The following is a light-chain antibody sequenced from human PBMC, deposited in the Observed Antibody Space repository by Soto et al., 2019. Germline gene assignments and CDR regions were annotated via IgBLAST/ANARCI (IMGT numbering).Light chain of an antibody. CDR1: QSVSSSY. CDR2: GAS. Sequence: EIVLTQSPGTVSLSPGEGATLSCMASQSVSSSYLAWYQRKPGQAPRLLIYGASSRATGIPDRFSGGGSGTEFTLTFSSLQSEDFAVYYCQQYNNWPTFGQGTRLEI. J-gene: IGKJ5*01. V-gene: IGKV3-20*01. CDR3: QQYNNWPT.